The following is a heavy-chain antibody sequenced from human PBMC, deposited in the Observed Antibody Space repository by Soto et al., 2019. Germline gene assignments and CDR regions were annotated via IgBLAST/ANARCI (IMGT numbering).Heavy chain of an antibody. Sequence: GGSLRLSCASSGFTFSSYAMSWVRQAPGKGLEWVPAISGSGGSTYYADSVKGRFTISRDNSKNTLYLQMNSLRAEDTAVYYCAKEGEHSSGWANFDYWGQGTLVTVSS. CDR2: ISGSGGST. CDR1: GFTFSSYA. CDR3: AKEGEHSSGWANFDY. J-gene: IGHJ4*02. D-gene: IGHD6-19*01. V-gene: IGHV3-23*01.